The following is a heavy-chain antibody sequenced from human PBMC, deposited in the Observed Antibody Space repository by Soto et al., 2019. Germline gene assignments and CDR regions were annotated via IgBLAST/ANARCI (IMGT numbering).Heavy chain of an antibody. J-gene: IGHJ3*02. D-gene: IGHD5-18*01. CDR2: INSDGSGT. CDR1: GFTFSSYW. V-gene: IGHV3-74*01. Sequence: EVQLVESGGGLVQPGGSLRLSCAASGFTFSSYWMHWVRQAPGKGLVWVSRINSDGSGTSYADSVKGRFTISRDNAKNTLYLQMNSLRAEDTAVYYRARPAMFRGGAFDIWGQGTMVTVSS. CDR3: ARPAMFRGGAFDI.